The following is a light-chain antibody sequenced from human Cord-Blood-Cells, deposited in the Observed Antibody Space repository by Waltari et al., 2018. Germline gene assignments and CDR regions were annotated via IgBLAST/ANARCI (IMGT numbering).Light chain of an antibody. CDR1: QSVSSY. V-gene: IGKV3-11*01. CDR3: QQRSNWRLT. J-gene: IGKJ4*01. CDR2: DAS. Sequence: EIVLTQSPATLSLSPGERATLPCRASQSVSSYLAWYQQKPGQAPRLLIYDASNRATGIPARFSGSGSRTDFTLTISSLEPEDFAVYYCQQRSNWRLTFGGGTKVEIK.